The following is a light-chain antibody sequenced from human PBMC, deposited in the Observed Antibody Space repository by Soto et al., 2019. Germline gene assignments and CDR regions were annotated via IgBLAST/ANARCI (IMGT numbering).Light chain of an antibody. Sequence: EIVLTQSPGTLSLSPGERATLSCRASQSVSSAYLAWYQQIPGQAPRLLIYGASSRATGIPDRFSGSGYGTDFSRTISGLEPEDFAVYYCQQSGSSFYTFGQGTKLEIK. CDR2: GAS. CDR1: QSVSSAY. J-gene: IGKJ2*01. CDR3: QQSGSSFYT. V-gene: IGKV3-20*01.